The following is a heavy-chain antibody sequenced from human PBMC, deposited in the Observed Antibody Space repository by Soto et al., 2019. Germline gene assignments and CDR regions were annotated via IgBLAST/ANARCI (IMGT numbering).Heavy chain of an antibody. CDR2: INPANGNT. J-gene: IGHJ3*01. CDR3: ARYIVSVGPRASDAVDV. Sequence: QVQLVQSGAELKKPGASVNISCQASGFTFSDTLINWVRQGPGQRLEWMGWINPANGNTRYSESFQGRVTISSLSSASTAYVALSDLTSEDTAVYYCARYIVSVGPRASDAVDVWGQGTMITVSS. CDR1: GFTFSDTL. V-gene: IGHV1-3*01. D-gene: IGHD1-26*01.